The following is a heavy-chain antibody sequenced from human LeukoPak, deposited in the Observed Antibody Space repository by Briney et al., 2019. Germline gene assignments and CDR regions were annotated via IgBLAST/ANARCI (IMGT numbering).Heavy chain of an antibody. J-gene: IGHJ4*02. V-gene: IGHV4-38-2*02. D-gene: IGHD3-3*01. CDR2: IYHSGST. CDR3: ARESLIFGVVSDFDY. Sequence: PSETLSLTCAVSGYSISSGYYWGWIRQPPGKGLEWIGSIYHSGSTNYNPSLKSRVTISVDTSKNQFSLKLSSVTAADTAVYYCARESLIFGVVSDFDYWGQGTLVTVSS. CDR1: GYSISSGYY.